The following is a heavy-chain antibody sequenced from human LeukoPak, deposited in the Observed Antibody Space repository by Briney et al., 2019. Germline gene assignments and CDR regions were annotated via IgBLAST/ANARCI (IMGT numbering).Heavy chain of an antibody. Sequence: ASVKVSCKASGYTFTSYAMHWVRQAPGQGLEWMGIINPSGGSTSYAQKFQGRVTMTRDTSTSTVYMELSSLRSEDTAVYYCASLGYCSGGSCYGDAFDIWGQGTMVTVSS. J-gene: IGHJ3*02. CDR3: ASLGYCSGGSCYGDAFDI. V-gene: IGHV1-46*01. CDR1: GYTFTSYA. D-gene: IGHD2-15*01. CDR2: INPSGGST.